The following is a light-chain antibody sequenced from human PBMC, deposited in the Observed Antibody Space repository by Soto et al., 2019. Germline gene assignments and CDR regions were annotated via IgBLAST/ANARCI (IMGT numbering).Light chain of an antibody. CDR1: SSNIGTTT. V-gene: IGLV1-44*01. CDR2: RND. J-gene: IGLJ1*01. Sequence: QSVLTQAPSASGTPGQRVTTSCSGSSSNIGTTTVSWFQQLPGTAPKLLIYRNDQRPSGVPDRFSGSRSDTSGSLAISGLQSEDEADYYCAAWDDSLKGYVFGTGTKVTVL. CDR3: AAWDDSLKGYV.